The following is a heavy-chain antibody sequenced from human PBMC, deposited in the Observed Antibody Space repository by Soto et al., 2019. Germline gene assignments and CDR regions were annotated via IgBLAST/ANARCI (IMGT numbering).Heavy chain of an antibody. CDR3: ARGESAVASDV. Sequence: QVQLQQWGAGLLKPSETLSLTCAVYGGSFSGYYWSWIRQPPGKELEWIGEINHSGSTNYNPSLKSRVTISVDTSKNQFSLKLSSVTAADTAVYYCARGESAVASDVWGQGTTVTVSS. CDR1: GGSFSGYY. D-gene: IGHD6-19*01. CDR2: INHSGST. J-gene: IGHJ6*02. V-gene: IGHV4-34*01.